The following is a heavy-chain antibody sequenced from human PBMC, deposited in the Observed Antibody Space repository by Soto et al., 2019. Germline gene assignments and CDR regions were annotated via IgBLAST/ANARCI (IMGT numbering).Heavy chain of an antibody. Sequence: SETLSLTCAVSGGSISSSNWWSWVRQPPGKGLEWIGEIYHSGSTNYNPSLKSRVTISVDTSKNQFSLKLSSVTAADTAVYYCARHYDILTGYYTPLEYWGQGTLVTVSS. CDR3: ARHYDILTGYYTPLEY. CDR1: GGSISSSNW. D-gene: IGHD3-9*01. CDR2: IYHSGST. V-gene: IGHV4-4*02. J-gene: IGHJ4*02.